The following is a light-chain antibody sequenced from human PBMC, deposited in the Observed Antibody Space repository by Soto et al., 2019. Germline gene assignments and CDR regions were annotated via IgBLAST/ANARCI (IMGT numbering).Light chain of an antibody. CDR3: QQYGNSPT. CDR2: AAS. J-gene: IGKJ1*01. CDR1: QSITSY. V-gene: IGKV1-39*01. Sequence: DIQMTQSPSSLSASVGDRVTITCRASQSITSYLNWYQQKPGKAPKVLIYAASTLQSGVPSRFSGSGSGTDFTLTISRLEPEDFAVYYCQQYGNSPTFGQGTKVDIK.